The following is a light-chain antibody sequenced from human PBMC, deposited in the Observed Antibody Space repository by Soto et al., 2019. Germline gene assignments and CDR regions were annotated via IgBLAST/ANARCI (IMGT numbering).Light chain of an antibody. Sequence: EIVMTQSPATLSVSPGERATLSCRASQSVGSNLAWHQQKPGQAPRLLIYGASTRATGIPARFSGSGSGTEFTLIISSLQSEDFAIYYCQQYNNWPPDRTFGQGIKVEIK. CDR3: QQYNNWPPDRT. CDR1: QSVGSN. V-gene: IGKV3-15*01. CDR2: GAS. J-gene: IGKJ1*01.